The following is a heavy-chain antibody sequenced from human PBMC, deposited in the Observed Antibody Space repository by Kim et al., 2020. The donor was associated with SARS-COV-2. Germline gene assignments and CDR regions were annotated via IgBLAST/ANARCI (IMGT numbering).Heavy chain of an antibody. CDR2: IWYDGSNK. CDR1: GFTFSSYG. Sequence: GGSLRLSCAASGFTFSSYGMHWVRQAPGKGLEWVAIIWYDGSNKYYADSVKGRFTISRDNSKNTLYLQMNSLRAEDTAVYYCARIPIRAAAEYWYFDLWGRGTLVTVSS. V-gene: IGHV3-33*01. D-gene: IGHD6-13*01. J-gene: IGHJ2*01. CDR3: ARIPIRAAAEYWYFDL.